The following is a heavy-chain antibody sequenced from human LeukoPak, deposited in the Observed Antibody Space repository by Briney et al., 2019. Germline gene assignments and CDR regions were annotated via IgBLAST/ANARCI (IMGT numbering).Heavy chain of an antibody. CDR3: ARFNNIVVVPAARGGFDP. V-gene: IGHV4-39*01. CDR1: GGSISSSSYY. D-gene: IGHD2-2*01. Sequence: SSETLSLTCTVSGGSISSSSYYWGWIRQPPGKGLEWIGSIYYSGSTYYNPSLKSRVTISVDTSKNQFSLKLSSVTAADTAVYYCARFNNIVVVPAARGGFDPWGQGTLVTVSS. J-gene: IGHJ5*02. CDR2: IYYSGST.